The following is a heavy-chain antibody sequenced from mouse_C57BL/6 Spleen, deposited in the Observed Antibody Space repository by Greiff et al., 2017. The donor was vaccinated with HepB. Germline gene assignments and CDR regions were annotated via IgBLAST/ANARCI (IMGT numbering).Heavy chain of an antibody. D-gene: IGHD3-1*01. CDR2: IDPSYSYT. J-gene: IGHJ4*01. CDR3: ARRASYFAMDD. CDR1: GYTFTSYW. Sequence: QVQLQQPGAELVMPGASVKLSCKASGYTFTSYWMHWVKQRPGQGLEWIGEIDPSYSYTNYNQKFKGKCTWTVDKSSSTAYMQLSSLTSEESAFYDGARRASYFAMDDWGRGSSVTVSS. V-gene: IGHV1-69*01.